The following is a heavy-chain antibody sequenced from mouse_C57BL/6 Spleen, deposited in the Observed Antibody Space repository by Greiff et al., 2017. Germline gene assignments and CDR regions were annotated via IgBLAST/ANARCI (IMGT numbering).Heavy chain of an antibody. D-gene: IGHD3-3*01. V-gene: IGHV1-55*01. CDR1: GYTFTSYW. J-gene: IGHJ1*03. CDR3: AREGGHDWYFDV. Sequence: VQLQQPGAELVKPGASVKMSCKASGYTFTSYWITWVKQRPGQGLEWIGDIYPGSGSTNYNEKFKSKATLTVDTSSSTAYMQLSSLTSEDSAVYYCAREGGHDWYFDVWGTGTTVTVSS. CDR2: IYPGSGST.